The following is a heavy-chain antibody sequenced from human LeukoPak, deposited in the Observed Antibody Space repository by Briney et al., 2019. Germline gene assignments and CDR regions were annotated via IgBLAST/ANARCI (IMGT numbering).Heavy chain of an antibody. CDR3: AIRYYYDSRIDH. V-gene: IGHV4-30-4*01. D-gene: IGHD3-22*01. CDR1: GGSISSGDYY. J-gene: IGHJ5*02. CDR2: MYYSGST. Sequence: SETLSLTCTVSGGSISSGDYYWSWIPQPPGKGREWIAYMYYSGSTYYNPSLKSRVTMSADTSKNQLSLKLSSVTAADTAVYYCAIRYYYDSRIDHWGQGILVTVSS.